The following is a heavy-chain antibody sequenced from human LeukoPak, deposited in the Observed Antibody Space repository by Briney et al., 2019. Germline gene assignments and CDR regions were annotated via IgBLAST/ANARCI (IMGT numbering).Heavy chain of an antibody. CDR2: FDPGDGEI. Sequence: SSVKVSCKVFGYTFTEIVMHGVRQPPGKGLEWIGGFDPGDGEIVYAQKFQGRVTMTEDTSTDTAYMELSSLRSEHTAVYFCAAGGDYTLLDYWGEEPLVTVPS. CDR3: AAGGDYTLLDY. CDR1: GYTFTEIV. D-gene: IGHD2-21*01. V-gene: IGHV1-24*01. J-gene: IGHJ4*02.